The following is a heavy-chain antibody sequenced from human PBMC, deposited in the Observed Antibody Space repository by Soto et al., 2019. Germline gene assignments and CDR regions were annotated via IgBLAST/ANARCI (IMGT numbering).Heavy chain of an antibody. CDR2: IIPIFGTA. Sequence: QVQLVQSGAEVKKPGSSVKVSCKASGGTFSSYAISWVRQAPGQGLEWMGGIIPIFGTANYAQKFQGRVTITADESTSTAYMELSSLRSEDTAVYYCARLYCISTSCYTNYYYYGMDVWGQGTTVTVSS. V-gene: IGHV1-69*12. CDR3: ARLYCISTSCYTNYYYYGMDV. CDR1: GGTFSSYA. D-gene: IGHD2-2*01. J-gene: IGHJ6*02.